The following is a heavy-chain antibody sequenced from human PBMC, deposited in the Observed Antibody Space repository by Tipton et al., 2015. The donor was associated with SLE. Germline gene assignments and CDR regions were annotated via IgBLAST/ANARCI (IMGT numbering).Heavy chain of an antibody. V-gene: IGHV3-21*01. CDR1: GFTFSSYC. CDR3: QTIAAAGSFDY. Sequence: SLRLSCAASGFTFSSYCMNWVRQAPGKGLEWVSSISSSSSYIYYADSVKGRFTISRDNAKNSLYLQMNSLRAEDTAVYYCQTIAAAGSFDYWGQGTLVTVSS. CDR2: ISSSSSYI. J-gene: IGHJ4*02. D-gene: IGHD6-13*01.